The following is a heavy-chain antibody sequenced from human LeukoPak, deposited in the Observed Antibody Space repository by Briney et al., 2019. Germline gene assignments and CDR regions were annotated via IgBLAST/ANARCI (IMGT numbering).Heavy chain of an antibody. D-gene: IGHD2-2*02. J-gene: IGHJ4*02. CDR1: GFTVSSNY. V-gene: IGHV3-66*01. CDR2: IYSGGST. CDR3: ATEAIPGTFDY. Sequence: GGSLRLSCAASGFTVSSNYMSWVRQAPGKGLEWVSVIYSGGSTYYADSVKGRFTISRDNSKNTPYLQMNSLRAEDTAVYYCATEAIPGTFDYRGQGTLVTVSS.